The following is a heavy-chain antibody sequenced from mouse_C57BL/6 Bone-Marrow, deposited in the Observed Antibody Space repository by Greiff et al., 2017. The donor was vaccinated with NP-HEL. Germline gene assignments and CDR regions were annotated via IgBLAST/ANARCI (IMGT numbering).Heavy chain of an antibody. J-gene: IGHJ4*01. CDR1: GYTFTSYW. Sequence: QVQLQQPGAELVKPGASVTLSCTASGYTFTSYWMHWVKQRPGQGLEWIGMIHPNSGSTNYNENFKSKATLTVDKSSSTAYMQLSSLTSEDSAVYYCARLWPRYAMDFWGQGTSVTVSS. D-gene: IGHD1-1*02. CDR2: IHPNSGST. V-gene: IGHV1-64*01. CDR3: ARLWPRYAMDF.